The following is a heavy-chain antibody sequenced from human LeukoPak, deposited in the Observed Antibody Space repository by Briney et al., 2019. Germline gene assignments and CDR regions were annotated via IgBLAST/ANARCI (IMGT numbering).Heavy chain of an antibody. V-gene: IGHV3-74*01. Sequence: GGSLRLTCAASGFTFSSYWMHWVRQAPGKGLVWVSRINSDGSSTSYADSVKGRFTISRDNAKNTLYLQMNSLRAEDTAVYYCARASIFLLGVFDYWGQGTLVTVSS. D-gene: IGHD3-9*01. CDR3: ARASIFLLGVFDY. J-gene: IGHJ4*02. CDR1: GFTFSSYW. CDR2: INSDGSST.